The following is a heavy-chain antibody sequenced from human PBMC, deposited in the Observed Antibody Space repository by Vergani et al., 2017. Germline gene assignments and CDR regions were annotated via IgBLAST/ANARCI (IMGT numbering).Heavy chain of an antibody. V-gene: IGHV4-30-2*03. CDR1: GGSISSGGYS. D-gene: IGHD2-2*01. CDR3: ARQTVVPAANDAFDI. CDR2: IYYSGST. J-gene: IGHJ3*02. Sequence: QLQLQESGSGLVKPSQTLSLTCAVSGGSISSGGYSWSWIRQPPGKGLEWIGSIYYSGSTYYNPSLKSRVTISVDTSKNQFSLKLSSVTAADTAVYYCARQTVVPAANDAFDIWGQGTMVTVSS.